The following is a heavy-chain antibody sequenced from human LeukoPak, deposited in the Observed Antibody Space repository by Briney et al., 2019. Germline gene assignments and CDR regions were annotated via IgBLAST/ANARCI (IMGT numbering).Heavy chain of an antibody. CDR1: GFTFSNYA. J-gene: IGHJ4*02. D-gene: IGHD3-3*01. V-gene: IGHV3-23*01. Sequence: GGSLRLSCAASGFTFSNYAMSWVRQAPGKGLEWVSAISGSGGSTYYADSVKGRFTISRDNSKNTLYLQMNSLRAEDTAVYYCAKDRPIYDFWSGYYTSDFDYWGQGTLVTVSS. CDR3: AKDRPIYDFWSGYYTSDFDY. CDR2: ISGSGGST.